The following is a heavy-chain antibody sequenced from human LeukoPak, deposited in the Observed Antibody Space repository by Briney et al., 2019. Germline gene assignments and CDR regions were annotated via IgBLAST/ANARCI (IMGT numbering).Heavy chain of an antibody. CDR1: GFTFSDYY. J-gene: IGHJ6*02. V-gene: IGHV3-11*05. CDR3: ARDVPLTKNGMDV. D-gene: IGHD3-10*02. CDR2: ISSSSSYT. Sequence: GGSLRLSCAASGFTFSDYYMSWIRQAPGKGLEWVSYISSSSSYTNYADSVKGRSTISRDNAKNSLYLQVNSLRAEDTAVYYCARDVPLTKNGMDVWGQGTTVTVSS.